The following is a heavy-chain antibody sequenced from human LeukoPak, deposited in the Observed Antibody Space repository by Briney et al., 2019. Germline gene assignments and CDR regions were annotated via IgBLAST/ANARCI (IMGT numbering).Heavy chain of an antibody. CDR3: ARDSSGWYYNWFDP. D-gene: IGHD6-19*01. CDR1: GFTFSSYW. J-gene: IGHJ5*02. Sequence: GGSLRLSCAASGFTFSSYWMHWVRQGPGKGLVWVSRINSDGTGTGYADSVKGRFTISGDNAKSTLYLQMNSLTAEDTAVYYCARDSSGWYYNWFDPWGQGTLVTVSS. CDR2: INSDGTGT. V-gene: IGHV3-74*01.